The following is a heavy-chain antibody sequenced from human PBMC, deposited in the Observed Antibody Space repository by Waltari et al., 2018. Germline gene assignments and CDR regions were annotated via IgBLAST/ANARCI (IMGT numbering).Heavy chain of an antibody. CDR1: GFTFSSYV. Sequence: EVHLLESGGGLVQPGGSLRLSCEASGFTFSSYVMHWVRQAPGKGLGWVSSISDAGGRIYYADSVKGRFTISRDNSKNTLFLQMNSLRADDTAVYYCGRAAGIDYWGQGTLVTVSS. V-gene: IGHV3-23*01. J-gene: IGHJ4*02. D-gene: IGHD3-10*01. CDR2: ISDAGGRI. CDR3: GRAAGIDY.